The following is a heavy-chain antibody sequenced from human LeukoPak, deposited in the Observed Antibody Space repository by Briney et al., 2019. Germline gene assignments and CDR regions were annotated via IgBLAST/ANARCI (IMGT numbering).Heavy chain of an antibody. CDR1: GGSISSYY. CDR3: ARGDRITMVRGVISPFFDY. V-gene: IGHV4-59*01. CDR2: IYYSGST. Sequence: PSETLSLTCTVSGGSISSYYWSWIRQPPGKGLEWIGYIYYSGSTNYNPSLKSRVTISVDTSKNQFSLKLSSVTAADTAVYYCARGDRITMVRGVISPFFDYWGQGTLVTVSS. D-gene: IGHD3-10*01. J-gene: IGHJ4*02.